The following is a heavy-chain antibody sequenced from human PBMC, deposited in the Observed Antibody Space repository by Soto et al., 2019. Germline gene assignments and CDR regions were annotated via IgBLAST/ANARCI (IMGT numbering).Heavy chain of an antibody. CDR2: ISNDGSKK. V-gene: IGHV3-30*03. CDR3: ARDVAMPTGFGLGY. J-gene: IGHJ4*02. D-gene: IGHD3-16*01. CDR1: GFAFTNYG. Sequence: QVQVVESGGGVVQPGTSLRLSCAASGFAFTNYGIHWVRQAPGKGLEWVAHISNDGSKKFYADSVKGRFTISRDNSENTVYLQMTSLRSDDTAVLYCARDVAMPTGFGLGYWGQGTLVTVSS.